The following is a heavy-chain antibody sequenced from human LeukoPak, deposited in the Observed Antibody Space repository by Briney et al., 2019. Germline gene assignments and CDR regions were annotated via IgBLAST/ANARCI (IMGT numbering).Heavy chain of an antibody. CDR1: GYIFTCYY. Sequence: ASVKVSCKASGYIFTCYYIHWVRQAPGQGLEWMGWINPNSGDTNYAQKIQGRVTMTRDTSISTAYMELNRLTSDDTAMYYCARTTVTTCHDYWGQGTLVTVSS. CDR3: ARTTVTTCHDY. V-gene: IGHV1-2*02. J-gene: IGHJ4*02. CDR2: INPNSGDT. D-gene: IGHD4-11*01.